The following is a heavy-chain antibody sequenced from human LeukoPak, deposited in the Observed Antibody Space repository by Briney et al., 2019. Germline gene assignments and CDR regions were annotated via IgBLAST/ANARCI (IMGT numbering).Heavy chain of an antibody. V-gene: IGHV1-69*13. CDR3: AREPAAAGTTGIDY. CDR2: IIPIFGTA. Sequence: SVKVSCKASGGTFSSYAISWVRQAPGQGLEWMGGIIPIFGTANYAQKFQGRVTITADESTSTAYMELSSLRSEDTAVYYCAREPAAAGTTGIDYWGQGTLVTVSS. J-gene: IGHJ4*02. D-gene: IGHD6-13*01. CDR1: GGTFSSYA.